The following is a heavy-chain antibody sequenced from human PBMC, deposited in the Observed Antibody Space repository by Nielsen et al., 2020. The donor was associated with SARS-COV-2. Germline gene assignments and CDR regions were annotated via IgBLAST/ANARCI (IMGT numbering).Heavy chain of an antibody. J-gene: IGHJ5*02. D-gene: IGHD6-19*01. V-gene: IGHV3-21*01. CDR1: GFTLSSYW. CDR2: ISSSSSYI. CDR3: ARDAHFKGSGRTPGWFDP. Sequence: GVSLRLSCEVSGFTLSSYWMNWVRQAPGKGLEWVSSISSSSSYIYYADSVKGRFTISRDNAKNSLYLQMNSLRAEDTAVYYCARDAHFKGSGRTPGWFDPWGQGTLVTVSS.